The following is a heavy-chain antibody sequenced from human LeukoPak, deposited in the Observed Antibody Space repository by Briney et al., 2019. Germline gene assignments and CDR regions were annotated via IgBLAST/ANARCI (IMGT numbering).Heavy chain of an antibody. D-gene: IGHD3-22*01. Sequence: SETLSLTCTVSGSSISSYYWSWIRQPPGKGLEWIGYIYYSGSTNYNPSLKSRVTISVDTSKNQFSLKLSSVTAADTAVYYCARDRSGYYDYWGQGTLVTVSS. V-gene: IGHV4-59*01. CDR1: GSSISSYY. J-gene: IGHJ4*02. CDR2: IYYSGST. CDR3: ARDRSGYYDY.